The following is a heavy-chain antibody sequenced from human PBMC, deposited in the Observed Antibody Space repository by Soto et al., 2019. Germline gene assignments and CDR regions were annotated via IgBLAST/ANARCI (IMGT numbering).Heavy chain of an antibody. Sequence: EVQLLESGGGLVQPGGSLRLSCAASGFTFSSYAMSWVRQAPGKGLEWVSAISGSGGSTYYADSVKGRFTISRDNSKNPLYLQMNSLRAEDTAVYYCAKSLRATGVYDYGMDVWGQGTTVTVSS. J-gene: IGHJ6*02. CDR1: GFTFSSYA. D-gene: IGHD5-12*01. CDR2: ISGSGGST. V-gene: IGHV3-23*01. CDR3: AKSLRATGVYDYGMDV.